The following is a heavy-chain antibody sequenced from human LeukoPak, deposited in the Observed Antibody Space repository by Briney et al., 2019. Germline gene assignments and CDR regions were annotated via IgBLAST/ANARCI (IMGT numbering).Heavy chain of an antibody. CDR1: GGSISSSSYF. CDR2: IYYSGTT. D-gene: IGHD6-13*01. CDR3: ARQLSSWPIDS. V-gene: IGHV4-39*01. J-gene: IGHJ4*02. Sequence: SETLSLTCTISGGSISSSSYFWGWIRQPPGKGLEWIGTIYYSGTTYYNPSLKSRVTISADTSKKQFSLELTAVTAADTAVYYCARQLSSWPIDSWGQGTLVTVSS.